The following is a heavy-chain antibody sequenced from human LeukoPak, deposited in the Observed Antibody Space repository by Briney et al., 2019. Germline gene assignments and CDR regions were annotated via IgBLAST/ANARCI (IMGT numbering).Heavy chain of an antibody. V-gene: IGHV3-66*01. J-gene: IGHJ4*02. Sequence: GGSLRLSCAASGFTVSSNYMSLVRQAPGKGLEWVSVIDSGGSTYYADSVKGRFTISRDNSKNTMYLQMNSLRAEDTAVYYCARGGPAAGRFDYWGQGTLVTVSS. CDR1: GFTVSSNY. CDR3: ARGGPAAGRFDY. D-gene: IGHD6-13*01. CDR2: IDSGGST.